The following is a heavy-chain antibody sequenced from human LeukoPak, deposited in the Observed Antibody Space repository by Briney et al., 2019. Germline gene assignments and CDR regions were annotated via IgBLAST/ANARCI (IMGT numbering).Heavy chain of an antibody. D-gene: IGHD1-26*01. J-gene: IGHJ4*02. V-gene: IGHV4-38-2*01. CDR1: GFTFSSYA. CDR3: ASLKSGSYGY. CDR2: IYYSGST. Sequence: GSLRLSCAASGFTFSSYAMSWIRQPPGKGLEWIGSIYYSGSTYYNPSLKSRVTISVDTSKNQFSLKLSSVTAADTAVYYCASLKSGSYGYWGQGTLVTVSS.